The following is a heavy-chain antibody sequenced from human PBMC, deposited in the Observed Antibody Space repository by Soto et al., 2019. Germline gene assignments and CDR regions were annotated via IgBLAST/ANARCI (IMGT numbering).Heavy chain of an antibody. CDR1: GGSISSYY. CDR3: ARSRYTSGWWTPPFDY. CDR2: IYYSGGT. Sequence: SETLSLTCAVSGGSISSYYWSWIRQPPGKGLEWIGYIYYSGGTNYNPSLKSRVTISVDTSKNQFSLKLTSVTAADTAVYYCARSRYTSGWWTPPFDYWGQGTLVTVSS. V-gene: IGHV4-59*01. D-gene: IGHD6-19*01. J-gene: IGHJ4*02.